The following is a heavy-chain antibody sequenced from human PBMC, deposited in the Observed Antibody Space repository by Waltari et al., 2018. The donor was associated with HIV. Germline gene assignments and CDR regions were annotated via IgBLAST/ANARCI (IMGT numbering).Heavy chain of an antibody. CDR3: ARGRGYDSSGYYYQDY. D-gene: IGHD3-22*01. J-gene: IGHJ4*02. V-gene: IGHV3-53*01. CDR1: GFTVSSNY. Sequence: EVQLVESGGGLIQPGGSLRLSCAASGFTVSSNYMRWVRQAPGKGLGWVSVIYSGGSTYYADSVKGRFTISRDNSKNTLYLQMNSLRAEDTAVYYCARGRGYDSSGYYYQDYWGQGTLVTVSS. CDR2: IYSGGST.